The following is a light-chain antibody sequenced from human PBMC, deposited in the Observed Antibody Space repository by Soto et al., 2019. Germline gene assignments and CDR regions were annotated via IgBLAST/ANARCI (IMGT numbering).Light chain of an antibody. CDR3: QQYNSYSPWT. J-gene: IGKJ1*01. CDR2: KAS. Sequence: DYQVTQSTSTLSASVGDRVTITCRASQNIYTWLAWYQQKPGIAPKLLIHKASTLESGVPSRFSGSGSGTEFTLTISSLQPDDFATYYCQQYNSYSPWTFGQRTKVDIK. CDR1: QNIYTW. V-gene: IGKV1-5*03.